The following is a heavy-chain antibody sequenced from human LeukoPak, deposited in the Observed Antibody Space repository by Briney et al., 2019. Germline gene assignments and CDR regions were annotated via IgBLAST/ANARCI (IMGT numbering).Heavy chain of an antibody. CDR1: GFTFSSYA. D-gene: IGHD3-10*01. Sequence: PGGSLRLSCAASGFTFSSYAMSWVRQAPGKGLEWVSAISGSGGSTYYADSVKGRFTISRDNSKNTLYLQMNSLRAEDTAVYYCARGRSLWFGELPRYWGQGTLVTVSS. CDR3: ARGRSLWFGELPRY. CDR2: ISGSGGST. V-gene: IGHV3-23*01. J-gene: IGHJ4*02.